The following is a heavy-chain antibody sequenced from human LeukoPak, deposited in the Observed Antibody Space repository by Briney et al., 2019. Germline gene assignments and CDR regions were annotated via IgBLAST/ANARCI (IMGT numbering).Heavy chain of an antibody. D-gene: IGHD3-16*02. CDR3: ASGPNLDDYVWGSYRFDY. CDR1: GGSFSGYY. V-gene: IGHV4-34*01. Sequence: PSETLSLTCAVYGGSFSGYYWSWIRQPPGKGLEWIGEINHSGSTNYNPSLKSRVTISVDTSKNQFSLKLSSVTAADTAVYYCASGPNLDDYVWGSYRFDYWGQGTLVTVSS. J-gene: IGHJ4*02. CDR2: INHSGST.